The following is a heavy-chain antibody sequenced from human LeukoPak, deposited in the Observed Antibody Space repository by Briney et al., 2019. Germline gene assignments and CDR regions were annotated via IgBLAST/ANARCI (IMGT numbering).Heavy chain of an antibody. V-gene: IGHV4-39*07. CDR1: GDSISSSSSY. J-gene: IGHJ3*02. Sequence: PSETLSLTCSVSGDSISSSSSYWGWIRQPPGKGLEWIGSIYYSGSTNYNPSLKSRVTISVDTSKNQFSLKLSSVTAADTAVYYCARAAVAGARGAFDIWGQGTMVTVSS. CDR3: ARAAVAGARGAFDI. D-gene: IGHD6-19*01. CDR2: IYYSGST.